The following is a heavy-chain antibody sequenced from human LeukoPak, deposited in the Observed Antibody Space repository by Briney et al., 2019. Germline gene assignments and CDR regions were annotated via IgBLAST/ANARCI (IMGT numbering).Heavy chain of an antibody. CDR1: GGTFSSYA. J-gene: IGHJ4*02. CDR3: ASPKYSSSSGQFDY. D-gene: IGHD6-6*01. Sequence: GASVKVACKASGGTFSSYAISWVRQAPGQGLEWMGGIIPIFGTANYAQKFQGRVTITADESTSTAYMELSSLRSEDTAVYYCASPKYSSSSGQFDYWGQGTLVTVSS. CDR2: IIPIFGTA. V-gene: IGHV1-69*13.